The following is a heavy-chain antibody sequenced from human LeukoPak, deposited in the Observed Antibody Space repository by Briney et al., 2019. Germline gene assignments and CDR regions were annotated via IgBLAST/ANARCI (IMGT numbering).Heavy chain of an antibody. CDR3: ARASSTSFDY. CDR1: RGSISSGVYS. V-gene: IGHV4-30-2*01. Sequence: PSQTLSLTRAVSRGSISSGVYSSSWIRQPPGKGLEWIGYIYHSGSNYYNPSLKSRVTVSVDRSKNQFSLKLSSVTAADTDVYYCARASSTSFDYWGQGTLVTVSS. D-gene: IGHD2-2*01. CDR2: IYHSGSN. J-gene: IGHJ4*02.